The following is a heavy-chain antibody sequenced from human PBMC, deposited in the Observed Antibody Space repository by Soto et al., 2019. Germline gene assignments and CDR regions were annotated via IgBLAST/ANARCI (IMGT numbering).Heavy chain of an antibody. J-gene: IGHJ4*02. D-gene: IGHD6-19*01. CDR2: ISYDGSNK. Sequence: QVQLVESGGGVVQPGRSLRLSCAASGFSFSSHAMHWVRQAPDKGLEWVAVISYDGSNKYYRDSVKGRFTISRDNSKNTLYLQMNSLRAGDTAVYYCAREKVAVPGIYDYWGQGALVTVSS. V-gene: IGHV3-30-3*01. CDR1: GFSFSSHA. CDR3: AREKVAVPGIYDY.